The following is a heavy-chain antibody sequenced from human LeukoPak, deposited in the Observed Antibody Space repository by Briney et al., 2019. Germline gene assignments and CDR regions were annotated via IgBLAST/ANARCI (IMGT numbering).Heavy chain of an antibody. CDR3: ARVGNDSGWHDAFGYFDS. J-gene: IGHJ4*02. V-gene: IGHV3-30*09. D-gene: IGHD6-19*01. CDR2: SSINGVHN. CDR1: GFNFSNNL. Sequence: GGALRLSCAASGFNFSNNLLHWVRQAPGKGLEWVAVSSINGVHNFYADSVKGRFVISGDNSKNTLYLQMNSLRVEDTGTYYCARVGNDSGWHDAFGYFDSWGQGVLVTVSS.